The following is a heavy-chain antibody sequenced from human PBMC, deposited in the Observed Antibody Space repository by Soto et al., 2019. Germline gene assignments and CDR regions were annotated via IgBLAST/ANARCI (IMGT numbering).Heavy chain of an antibody. CDR3: ARLRDGQQGYGMDV. D-gene: IGHD6-13*01. J-gene: IGHJ6*02. Sequence: PGESLKISCKGSGYSFTSYWITWVRQMPGKGLEWMGRIDPSDSYTNYSPSFQGHVTISADKSISTAYLQWSSLKASDTAMCHCARLRDGQQGYGMDVWGQGTTVTVSS. CDR2: IDPSDSYT. V-gene: IGHV5-10-1*01. CDR1: GYSFTSYW.